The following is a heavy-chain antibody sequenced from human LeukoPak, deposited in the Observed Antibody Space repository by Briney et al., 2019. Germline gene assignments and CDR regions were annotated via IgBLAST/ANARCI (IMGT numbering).Heavy chain of an antibody. J-gene: IGHJ5*02. CDR3: ARGGLAAAGNNWFDP. Sequence: SETLSLTCAVYGGSFSGYYWSWIRQPPGKGLEWIGEIKHSGSTNYNPSLKSRVTISVDTSKNQFSLKLSSVTAADTAVYYCARGGLAAAGNNWFDPWGQGTLVTVSS. CDR1: GGSFSGYY. D-gene: IGHD6-13*01. CDR2: IKHSGST. V-gene: IGHV4-34*01.